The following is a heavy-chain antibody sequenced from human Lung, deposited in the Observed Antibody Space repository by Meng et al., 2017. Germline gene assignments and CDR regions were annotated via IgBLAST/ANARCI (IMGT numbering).Heavy chain of an antibody. J-gene: IGHJ4*02. V-gene: IGHV4-34*01. Sequence: QVHLQTWGAGLLRPSENLSLTCAVYGGSISGSYWSWIRQSPAKGLEWIGKINHGGSTNYNPSLESRVTIAVDTPKNQFSLRLTSMTVADTAVYYCARERHSTIIRGVIDFWGQGALVTVSS. CDR1: GGSISGSY. D-gene: IGHD3-10*01. CDR3: ARERHSTIIRGVIDF. CDR2: INHGGST.